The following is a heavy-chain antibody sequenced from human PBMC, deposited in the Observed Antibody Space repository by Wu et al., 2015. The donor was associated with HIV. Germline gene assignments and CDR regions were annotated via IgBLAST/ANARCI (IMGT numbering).Heavy chain of an antibody. CDR1: GYNFTNYG. CDR3: ARDGGIEWSDSGSDH. D-gene: IGHD3-16*01. V-gene: IGHV1-18*01. Sequence: QVQMVQSGDEVREPGASVNVSCKTSGYNFTNYGISWVRQAPGQGLEWMGWIGGVRQAPAQGLEWMAWFTNYNDNTHYAQKFQDRVIMTTDPSTTTIYMELRSLTSDDTAVYYCARDGGIEWSDSGSDHWGQGTLVTVXS. CDR2: FTNYNDNT. J-gene: IGHJ4*02.